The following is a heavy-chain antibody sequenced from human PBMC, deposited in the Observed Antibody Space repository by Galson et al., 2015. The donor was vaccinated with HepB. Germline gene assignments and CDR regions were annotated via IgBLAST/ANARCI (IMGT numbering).Heavy chain of an antibody. J-gene: IGHJ6*02. V-gene: IGHV3-48*04. D-gene: IGHD2-15*01. CDR1: GFTFSSYS. CDR3: VVAAQGRDYYYGMDV. CDR2: ISSSSSTI. Sequence: SLRLSCAASGFTFSSYSMNWVRQAPGKGLEWVSYISSSSSTIYYADSVKGRFTISRDNAKNSLYLQMNSLRAEDTAVYYCVVAAQGRDYYYGMDVWGQGTTVTVSS.